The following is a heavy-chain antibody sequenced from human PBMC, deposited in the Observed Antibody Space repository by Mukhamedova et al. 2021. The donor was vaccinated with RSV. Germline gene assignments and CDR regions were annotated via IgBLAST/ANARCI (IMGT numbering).Heavy chain of an antibody. D-gene: IGHD3-22*01. V-gene: IGHV3-30-3*02. CDR3: ANDYYDSSGYYY. J-gene: IGHJ6*01. CDR1: TFSSYA. Sequence: TFSSYAMHWVRQAPGKGLEWVAVISYDGSNKYYADSVKGRFTISRDNSKNTLYLQMNSLRADDTAVYYCANDYYDSSGYYY. CDR2: ISYDGSNK.